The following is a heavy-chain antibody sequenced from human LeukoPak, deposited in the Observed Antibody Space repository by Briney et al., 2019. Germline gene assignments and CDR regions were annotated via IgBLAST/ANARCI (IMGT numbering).Heavy chain of an antibody. J-gene: IGHJ4*02. CDR3: ARVLYYDYVWGSCDY. CDR2: ISAYNGNT. CDR1: GYTFTSYG. Sequence: ASVKVSCKASGYTFTSYGISWVRQAPGQGLEWMGWISAYNGNTNYAQKLQGRVTMTTDTSTSTAYMELRSLGSDDTAVYYCARVLYYDYVWGSCDYWGQGTLVTVSS. D-gene: IGHD3-16*01. V-gene: IGHV1-18*01.